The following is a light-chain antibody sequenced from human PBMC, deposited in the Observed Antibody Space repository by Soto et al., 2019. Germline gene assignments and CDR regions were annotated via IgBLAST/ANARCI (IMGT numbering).Light chain of an antibody. Sequence: EIVLTQSPATLSLSPGERTTLSCRASQSVSTYLAWYQQKPGQAPRLLNYDSSNRATGIPARFSGSGSGTDFTLTISSLEPEDFAVYYGQQRSSGVTFGGGTKVEI. J-gene: IGKJ4*01. V-gene: IGKV3-11*01. CDR2: DSS. CDR1: QSVSTY. CDR3: QQRSSGVT.